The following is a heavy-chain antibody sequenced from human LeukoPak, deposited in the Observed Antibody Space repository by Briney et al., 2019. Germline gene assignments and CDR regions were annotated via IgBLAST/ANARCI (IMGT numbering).Heavy chain of an antibody. CDR2: ISAYNGNT. Sequence: ASVKVSCKASGYTFTSYGISWVRQAPGQGLEWMGWISAYNGNTNYAQKLQGRVTMTTDTSTSTAYMELRSLRSDDTAVYYCARGPFMAVAGTGGDYWGQGTLVTVSS. J-gene: IGHJ4*02. CDR1: GYTFTSYG. D-gene: IGHD6-19*01. CDR3: ARGPFMAVAGTGGDY. V-gene: IGHV1-18*01.